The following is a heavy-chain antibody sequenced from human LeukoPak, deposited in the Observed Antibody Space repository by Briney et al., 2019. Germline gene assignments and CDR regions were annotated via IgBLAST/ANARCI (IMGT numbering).Heavy chain of an antibody. J-gene: IGHJ4*02. D-gene: IGHD3-22*01. Sequence: VGSLRLSCAASGFTFSSYAMSWVRQAPGKGLEWVSAISGSGGSTYYADSVKGRFTISRDNSKNTLYLQMNSLRAEDTAVYYCAKLVFGDSSGFVGYWGQGTLVTVSS. V-gene: IGHV3-23*01. CDR1: GFTFSSYA. CDR3: AKLVFGDSSGFVGY. CDR2: ISGSGGST.